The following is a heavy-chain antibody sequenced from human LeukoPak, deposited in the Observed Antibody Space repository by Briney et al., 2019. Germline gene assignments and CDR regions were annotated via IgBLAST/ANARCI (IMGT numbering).Heavy chain of an antibody. V-gene: IGHV3-15*01. CDR2: IKSKTDGGTT. D-gene: IGHD4-17*01. J-gene: IGHJ4*02. CDR1: GFTFSNAW. CDR3: ATAVTTYFDC. Sequence: NPGGSPRLSCAASGFTFSNAWMSWVRQAPGKGLEWVGRIKSKTDGGTTDYAAPVKGRFTISRDDSKNTLFLQMNSLQTEDTAVYYCATAVTTYFDCWGQGTLVTVSS.